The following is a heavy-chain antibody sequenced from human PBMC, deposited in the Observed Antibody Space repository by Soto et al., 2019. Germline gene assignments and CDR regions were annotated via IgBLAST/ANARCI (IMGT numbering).Heavy chain of an antibody. V-gene: IGHV4-30-2*01. CDR3: ARDDFGGNHNWFDP. J-gene: IGHJ5*02. CDR2: IYHTGTT. Sequence: QLQLQESGSGLVRPSQTLSLTCAVSGDSLSSGGYSWSWIRQPPGKGLQWIGYIYHTGTTYYNPSLKSRVTMSVDNSKNQFSLKLNSVTAADTAVYYCARDDFGGNHNWFDPWGQGTLVTVSS. CDR1: GDSLSSGGYS. D-gene: IGHD4-17*01.